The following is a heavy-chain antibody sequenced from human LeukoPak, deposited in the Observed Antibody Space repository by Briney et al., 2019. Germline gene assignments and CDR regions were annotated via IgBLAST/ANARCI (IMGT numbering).Heavy chain of an antibody. D-gene: IGHD4-17*01. Sequence: SETLSLTCTVSGGSISSYYWTWIRQPPGKGLEWIGYIYYSGSTNYNPSLKSRVTISVDTSKNQFSLKLSSVTAADTAVYYCARTVTTGLFFDYWGQGTLVTVSS. CDR2: IYYSGST. CDR1: GGSISSYY. J-gene: IGHJ4*02. V-gene: IGHV4-59*12. CDR3: ARTVTTGLFFDY.